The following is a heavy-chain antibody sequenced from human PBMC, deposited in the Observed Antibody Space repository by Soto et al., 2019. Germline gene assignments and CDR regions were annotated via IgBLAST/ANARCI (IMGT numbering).Heavy chain of an antibody. D-gene: IGHD1-26*01. Sequence: SETLCLTCAVSGGSISSSNWWRWVRQPPGKGLEWIGEIYHSGSTNYNPSLKSRVTISVDKSKNQFSLKLSSVTAADTAVYYCARVSGSYYYGMDVWGQGTTVTVSS. CDR1: GGSISSSNW. CDR2: IYHSGST. V-gene: IGHV4-4*02. J-gene: IGHJ6*02. CDR3: ARVSGSYYYGMDV.